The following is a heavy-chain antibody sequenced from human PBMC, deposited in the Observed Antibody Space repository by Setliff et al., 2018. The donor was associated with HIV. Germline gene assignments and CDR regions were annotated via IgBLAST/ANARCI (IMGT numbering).Heavy chain of an antibody. Sequence: SETLSLTCAVYGGSLSGYHWSWIRQSPEKGPEWIGEINHSGSTNYNPSLKSRVTMSVDTSKNQFSLKLSSVTAADTAVYYCARGGGYDRSGYYPFDYWGQGTPVTVSS. J-gene: IGHJ4*02. CDR3: ARGGGYDRSGYYPFDY. CDR2: INHSGST. V-gene: IGHV4-34*01. CDR1: GGSLSGYH. D-gene: IGHD3-22*01.